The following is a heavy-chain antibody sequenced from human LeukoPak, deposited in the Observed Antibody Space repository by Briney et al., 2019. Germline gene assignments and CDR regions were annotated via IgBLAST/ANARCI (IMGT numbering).Heavy chain of an antibody. D-gene: IGHD3-3*01. J-gene: IGHJ3*02. CDR3: ARDIADYTEGFGAFDI. CDR1: GFTFSSY. Sequence: PGGSLRLSCAASGFTFSSYWAWVRQPPGKGLEWIGTVFYNGATQYSPSLRSRVTISIDTSTNQFSLKLTSVTAADTALYYCARDIADYTEGFGAFDIWGQGTMVTVSS. CDR2: VFYNGAT. V-gene: IGHV4-39*07.